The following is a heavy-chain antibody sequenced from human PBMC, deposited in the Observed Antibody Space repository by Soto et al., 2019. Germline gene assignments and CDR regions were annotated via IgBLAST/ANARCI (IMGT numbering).Heavy chain of an antibody. CDR1: GYTFTSYA. D-gene: IGHD6-13*01. Sequence: ASVKVSCKASGYTFTSYAMQWVRQAPGQRLEWMGWINAGNGNTKYSQKFQGRVTITRDTSASTAYMELSSLRSEDTAVYYCATPLSWYYFDYWGQGTLVTVSS. V-gene: IGHV1-3*01. CDR2: INAGNGNT. J-gene: IGHJ4*02. CDR3: ATPLSWYYFDY.